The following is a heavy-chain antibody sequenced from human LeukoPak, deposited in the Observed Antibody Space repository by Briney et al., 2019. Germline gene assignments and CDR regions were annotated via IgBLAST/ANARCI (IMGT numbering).Heavy chain of an antibody. J-gene: IGHJ4*02. D-gene: IGHD5-18*01. CDR3: ARVNGYSYGPFGY. CDR1: GGSISSGAYY. Sequence: PSETLSLTCTVSGGSISSGAYYWSWIRQHPGKGLEWIGYIYYIGTTYYNPSLESRVTISVDTSKNQFSLKLSSVTAADTAVYYCARVNGYSYGPFGYWGQGTLVTVSS. CDR2: IYYIGTT. V-gene: IGHV4-31*03.